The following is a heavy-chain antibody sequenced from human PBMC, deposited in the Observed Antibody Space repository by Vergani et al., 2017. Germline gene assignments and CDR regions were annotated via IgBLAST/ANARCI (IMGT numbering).Heavy chain of an antibody. V-gene: IGHV3-66*01. Sequence: EVQLVESGGGLVQPGGSLRLSCAASGFTVSSNYMSWVRQAPGKGLEWVSVIYSGGSTYYADSVKGRFTISSDNSKNTLYLQMNSLRAEDTAVYYCARDRPLKYYDSSGYTRGAFDSWGQGRMVTVSS. CDR1: GFTVSSNY. CDR3: ARDRPLKYYDSSGYTRGAFDS. J-gene: IGHJ3*02. D-gene: IGHD3-22*01. CDR2: IYSGGST.